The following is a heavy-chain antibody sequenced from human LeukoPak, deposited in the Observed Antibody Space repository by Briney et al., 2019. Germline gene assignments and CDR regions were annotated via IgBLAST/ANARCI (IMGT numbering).Heavy chain of an antibody. CDR3: AQHYFFDY. CDR1: GFTFSSYA. Sequence: GGSLRLSCAASGFTFSSYAMHWVRQAPGKGLEWVAVISYDGSNKYYADSVKGRFTISRDNSKNTLYLQMNSLRAEDTAVYYCAQHYFFDYWGQGTLVTVSS. V-gene: IGHV3-30-3*01. J-gene: IGHJ4*02. CDR2: ISYDGSNK.